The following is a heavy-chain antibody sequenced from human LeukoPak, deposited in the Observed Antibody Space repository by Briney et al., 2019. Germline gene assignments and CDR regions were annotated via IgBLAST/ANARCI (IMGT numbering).Heavy chain of an antibody. D-gene: IGHD6-19*01. J-gene: IGHJ5*02. CDR3: ARLRGATVAHNWFDP. Sequence: PSETLSLTCAVYGGSFSGYYWSWLRQPPGKGLEWNGEINHSGSTNYNPSLKSRVTISVDTSKNQCSLRLSSVTAADTAVYYCARLRGATVAHNWFDPWGQGTLVTVSS. CDR1: GGSFSGYY. CDR2: INHSGST. V-gene: IGHV4-34*01.